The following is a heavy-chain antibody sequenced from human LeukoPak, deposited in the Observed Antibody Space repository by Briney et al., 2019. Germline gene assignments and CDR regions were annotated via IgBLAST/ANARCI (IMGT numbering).Heavy chain of an antibody. Sequence: GGSLRLSCAASGFTFSSYWMSWVRQAPGKGLEWVANIKQDGSEKYYVDSVKGRFTISRDNAKNSLYLQMNSLRAEDTAVYYCARERWLGNSEGPFDYWGQGTLVTVSS. CDR2: IKQDGSEK. CDR3: ARERWLGNSEGPFDY. D-gene: IGHD4-23*01. CDR1: GFTFSSYW. V-gene: IGHV3-7*01. J-gene: IGHJ4*02.